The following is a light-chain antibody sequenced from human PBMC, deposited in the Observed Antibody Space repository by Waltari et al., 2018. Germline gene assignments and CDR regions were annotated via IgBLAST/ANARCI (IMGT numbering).Light chain of an antibody. J-gene: IGLJ2*01. CDR1: SSDVGGDNY. CDR3: SSYTSSSTVV. V-gene: IGLV2-14*01. CDR2: GVI. Sequence: QSALTQPACVPGSPGQSITISCTGTSSDVGGDNYVSWYQQPPGKAPKLKIYGVIPRPSGGTNRFSGSKSGNTASLTLPGLQAEDEADYYCSSYTSSSTVVFGGGPKLPVL.